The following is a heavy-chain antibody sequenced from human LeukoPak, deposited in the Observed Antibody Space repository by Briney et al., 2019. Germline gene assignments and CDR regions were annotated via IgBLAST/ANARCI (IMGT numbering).Heavy chain of an antibody. CDR3: ARGSSFDGYCSAGACDAGYYDI. J-gene: IGHJ4*02. D-gene: IGHD2-8*02. CDR2: INHRGSS. Sequence: SETLSLTCAVYGDSFNAYLWNWIRQAPGKSLEYIGEINHRGSSHYNPSLKTRVTLSVDTSKGQFSLKLTSVTAADTAVYYCARGSSFDGYCSAGACDAGYYDIWGQGTPVIVSS. V-gene: IGHV4-34*01. CDR1: GDSFNAYL.